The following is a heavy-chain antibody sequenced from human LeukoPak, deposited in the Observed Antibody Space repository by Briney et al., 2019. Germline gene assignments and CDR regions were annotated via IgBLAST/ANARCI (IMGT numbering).Heavy chain of an antibody. CDR3: ARTGYSSSYFDY. V-gene: IGHV3-30-3*01. J-gene: IGHJ4*02. D-gene: IGHD6-13*01. Sequence: GGSLRLSCAASGFTFSSYAMHWVRQAPGKGLEWVAVISYDGSNKYYADSVKGRFTISRDNSKNTLYLQMNSLRAEDTAVYYCARTGYSSSYFDYWGRGTLVTVSS. CDR1: GFTFSSYA. CDR2: ISYDGSNK.